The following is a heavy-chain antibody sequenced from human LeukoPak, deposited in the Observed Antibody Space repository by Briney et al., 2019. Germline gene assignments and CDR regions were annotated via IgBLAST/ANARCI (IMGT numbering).Heavy chain of an antibody. J-gene: IGHJ5*02. CDR2: FYYSGST. D-gene: IGHD1-1*01. CDR1: GGSISGYY. Sequence: SETLSLTCTVSGGSISGYYWSWIRQPPGKGLEWIGYFYYSGSTNYNPSLKSRVTISVDTSKNQFSLKLSSVTAADTAVYYCARGWKIPPRPSWFDPWGQGTLVTVSS. CDR3: ARGWKIPPRPSWFDP. V-gene: IGHV4-59*12.